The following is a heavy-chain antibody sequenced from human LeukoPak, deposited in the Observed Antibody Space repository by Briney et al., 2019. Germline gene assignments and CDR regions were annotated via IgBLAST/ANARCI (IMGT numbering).Heavy chain of an antibody. CDR3: ARNRGGFGETAGPSLDF. CDR1: GDPMSSGDYY. D-gene: IGHD3-10*01. Sequence: PSETLSLTCTVSGDPMSSGDYYWSWIRQPPGKGLVWLVYVYYTGGNTYYNPCLKSRVTVSIDASKSQFTLKLTSVTAADTAVYCCARNRGGFGETAGPSLDFWGPGSLVTVSS. J-gene: IGHJ4*02. V-gene: IGHV4-30-4*01. CDR2: VYYTGGNT.